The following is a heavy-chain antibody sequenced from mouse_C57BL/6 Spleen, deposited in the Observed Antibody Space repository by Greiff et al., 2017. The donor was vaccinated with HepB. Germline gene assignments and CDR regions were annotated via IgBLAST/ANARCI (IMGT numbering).Heavy chain of an antibody. V-gene: IGHV3-6*01. CDR3: ARDNDYDDPGWFAY. D-gene: IGHD2-4*01. J-gene: IGHJ3*01. CDR1: GYSITSGYY. CDR2: ISYDGSN. Sequence: EVKLQESGPGLVKPSQSLSLTCSVTGYSITSGYYWNWIRQFPGNKLEWMGYISYDGSNNYNPSLKNRISITRDTSKNQFFLKLNSVTTEDTATYYCARDNDYDDPGWFAYWGQGTLVTVSA.